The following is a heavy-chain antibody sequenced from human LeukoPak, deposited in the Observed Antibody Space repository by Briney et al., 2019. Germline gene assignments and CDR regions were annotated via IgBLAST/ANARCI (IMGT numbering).Heavy chain of an antibody. CDR1: GYSFNAYW. V-gene: IGHV5-51*01. Sequence: GESLKISCKGSGYSFNAYWIAWVRQMPGKGLEWMGIXXXXDSDTRYSPSFQGQVTISADKSVRTAYLQWSSLKASDTAMYYCARPNITSYYDSRGYDAFDVWGQGTMVTVSS. CDR2: XXXXDSDT. CDR3: ARPNITSYYDSRGYDAFDV. J-gene: IGHJ3*01. D-gene: IGHD3-22*01.